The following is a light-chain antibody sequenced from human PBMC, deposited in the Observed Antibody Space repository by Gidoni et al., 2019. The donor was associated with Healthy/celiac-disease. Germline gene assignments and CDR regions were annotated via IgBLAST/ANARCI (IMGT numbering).Light chain of an antibody. CDR3: QQYNNWPPWT. V-gene: IGKV3D-15*01. Sequence: ATLSVSPGETAPFCCRARQGASSNLAWYQQKPGQAPRLLIYGASTRATGIPARFSGSGSGTEFTLTISSLQSEDFAVFYCQQYNNWPPWTFGQGTKVDIK. J-gene: IGKJ1*01. CDR2: GAS. CDR1: QGASSN.